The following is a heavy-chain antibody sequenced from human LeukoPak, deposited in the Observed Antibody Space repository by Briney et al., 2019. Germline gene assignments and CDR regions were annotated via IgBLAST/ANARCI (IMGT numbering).Heavy chain of an antibody. V-gene: IGHV4-61*02. CDR1: GDSISSGDYY. CDR3: ARERWDRGYYYYYMDV. Sequence: SETLSLTCTVSGDSISSGDYYWSWIRQPAGKGLEWIGRIYASGSTNYNPSLKSRVTISVDTSKNQFSLKLSSVTAADTAVYYCARERWDRGYYYYYMDVWGKGTTVTISS. CDR2: IYASGST. D-gene: IGHD1-26*01. J-gene: IGHJ6*03.